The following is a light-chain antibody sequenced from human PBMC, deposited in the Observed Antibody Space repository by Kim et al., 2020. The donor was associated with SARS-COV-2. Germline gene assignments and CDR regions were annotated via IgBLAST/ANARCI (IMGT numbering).Light chain of an antibody. CDR2: GAS. CDR1: QSISNN. Sequence: VSPWERATRSCKSSQSISNNFAWYQQKPGQAPRLLISGASTRATGISVRFSGSGSGTEFTLTISSLQSEDFAVYSCQQYNNWPPTFGGGTKVDIK. V-gene: IGKV3-15*01. CDR3: QQYNNWPPT. J-gene: IGKJ4*01.